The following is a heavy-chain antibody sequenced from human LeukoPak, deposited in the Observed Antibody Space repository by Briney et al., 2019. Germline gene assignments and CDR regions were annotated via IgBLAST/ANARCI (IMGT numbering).Heavy chain of an antibody. CDR1: GKSFSGYY. CDR2: INHSGST. D-gene: IGHD2-21*02. V-gene: IGHV4-34*01. CDR3: ARGRVSVTGYYFVMDV. J-gene: IGHJ6*02. Sequence: SETLSLTCTVYGKSFSGYYWTCIRQSPGKGLEWIGEINHSGSTNYNPSLKSRVSISIDTSKNHLSLKLSSVTAADTAVYYCARGRVSVTGYYFVMDVWGQGTTVTVSS.